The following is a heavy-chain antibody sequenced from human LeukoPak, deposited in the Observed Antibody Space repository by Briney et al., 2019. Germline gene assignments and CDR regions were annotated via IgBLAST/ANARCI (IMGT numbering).Heavy chain of an antibody. Sequence: GGSLRLSCAASGFTFSSYAMHWVRQAPGKGLEWVAVISYDGSNKYYADSVKGRFTISRDNSKNTLYLQMNSLRAEDTAVYYCARGGWWDSPWSQGTLVTVSS. CDR2: ISYDGSNK. V-gene: IGHV3-30*04. J-gene: IGHJ5*02. CDR1: GFTFSSYA. CDR3: ARGGWWDSP. D-gene: IGHD1-26*01.